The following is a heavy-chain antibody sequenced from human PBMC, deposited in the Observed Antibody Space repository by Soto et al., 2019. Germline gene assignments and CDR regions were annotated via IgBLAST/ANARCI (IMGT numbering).Heavy chain of an antibody. Sequence: SETLSLTCAVYGGSFSGYYWSWIRQPPGKGLEWIGEINHSGSTNYNPSLKSRVTISVDTSKNQFSLKLSSVTAADTAVYYGARDPQQLVRNYYYYGMDVWGQGTTVTVSS. J-gene: IGHJ6*02. CDR2: INHSGST. V-gene: IGHV4-34*01. D-gene: IGHD6-13*01. CDR3: ARDPQQLVRNYYYYGMDV. CDR1: GGSFSGYY.